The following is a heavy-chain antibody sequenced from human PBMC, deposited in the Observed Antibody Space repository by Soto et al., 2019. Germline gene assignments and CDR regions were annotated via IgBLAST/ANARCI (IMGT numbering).Heavy chain of an antibody. D-gene: IGHD6-25*01. CDR3: ARRPQRGGVDV. J-gene: IGHJ6*02. CDR2: IYAGDSDT. V-gene: IGHV5-51*01. Sequence: GESLKISCKGSGYSFTNYWIGWVRQMPGKGLEWMGIIYAGDSDTKYSPAFQGQITISADKSISTAYLQWSSLKASDTAMYYCARRPQRGGVDVWGQGTTVTVSS. CDR1: GYSFTNYW.